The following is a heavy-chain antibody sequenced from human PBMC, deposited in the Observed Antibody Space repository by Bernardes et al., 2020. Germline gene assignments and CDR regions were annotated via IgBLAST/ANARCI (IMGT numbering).Heavy chain of an antibody. CDR1: GFTASSTY. J-gene: IGHJ4*02. CDR3: ARASSGDYPNR. V-gene: IGHV3-53*01. CDR2: IYTAGGT. Sequence: GGSLRLSCAASGFTASSTYMSWVRQAPGKGLEWVSVIYTAGGTYYPDSVKGRFTIPRDNSKNTLYLQMNSLRDEATAVYYCARASSGDYPNRWGRGTLVTVSS. D-gene: IGHD3-22*01.